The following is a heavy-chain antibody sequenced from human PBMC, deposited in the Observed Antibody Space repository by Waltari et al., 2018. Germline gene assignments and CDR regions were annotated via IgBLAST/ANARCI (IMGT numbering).Heavy chain of an antibody. D-gene: IGHD6-13*01. CDR3: ARLRYSSSWYYFDY. CDR1: GGSFSGYY. V-gene: IGHV4-34*01. J-gene: IGHJ4*02. CDR2: INHSGSN. Sequence: QVQLQQWGAGLLKPSETLSLTCAVYGGSFSGYYWSWIRQPPGKGLEWIGEINHSGSNNYNPSLKSRVTISVDTSKNQFSLKLSSVTAADTAVYYCARLRYSSSWYYFDYWGQGTLVTVSS.